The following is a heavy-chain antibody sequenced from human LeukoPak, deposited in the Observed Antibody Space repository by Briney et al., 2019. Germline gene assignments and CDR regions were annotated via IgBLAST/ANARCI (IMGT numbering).Heavy chain of an antibody. Sequence: GGSLRLSCAASGFTLRSYTMNWVRQAPGKGLEWVSSIGISSNKIYYADSVKGRFIISRDNAKNSVYLQMNSLRAEDTAVYYCAKDRPTWPIDYRGQGTLVTVSS. V-gene: IGHV3-21*04. CDR2: IGISSNKI. J-gene: IGHJ4*02. CDR1: GFTLRSYT. D-gene: IGHD5-12*01. CDR3: AKDRPTWPIDY.